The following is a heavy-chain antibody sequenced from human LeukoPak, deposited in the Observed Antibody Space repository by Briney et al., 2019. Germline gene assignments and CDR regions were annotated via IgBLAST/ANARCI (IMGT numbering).Heavy chain of an antibody. CDR2: IYYSGST. CDR1: GGSISSSSYY. V-gene: IGHV4-39*01. D-gene: IGHD3-10*01. J-gene: IGHJ5*02. Sequence: PSETLSLTCTVSGGSISSSSYYWGWIRQPPGKGLEWIGSIYYSGSTYYNPSLKSRVTISVDTSKNQFSLKLSSVTAADTAVYYCASLYYYGSGSYWTPQYVWFDPWGQGTLVTVSS. CDR3: ASLYYYGSGSYWTPQYVWFDP.